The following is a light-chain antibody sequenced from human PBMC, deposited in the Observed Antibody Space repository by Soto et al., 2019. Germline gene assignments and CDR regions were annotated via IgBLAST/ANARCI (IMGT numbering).Light chain of an antibody. J-gene: IGKJ1*01. Sequence: DIQMTQSPSTLSASVGGRVTITCRASQSVNTWLDWYQQKPGKAPKLLIYATSTLQSGVPSRFGGSGSGTEFTLTISSLQTDDFAIYYCQQYNSYSWTFGQGTKVDIK. CDR2: ATS. V-gene: IGKV1-5*03. CDR1: QSVNTW. CDR3: QQYNSYSWT.